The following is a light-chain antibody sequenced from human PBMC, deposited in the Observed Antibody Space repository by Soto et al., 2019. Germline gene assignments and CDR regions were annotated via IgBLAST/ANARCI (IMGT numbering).Light chain of an antibody. Sequence: ELVMTQSPGTLSVSPGERVNLSCRASQSVGNNLAWHQQKPGQAPRLLIYGASTRATGFPARFSGSGSGTEFTLTISSLQSEDFAVYYCQQYNGWPITFGQGKRLEIK. V-gene: IGKV3-15*01. CDR1: QSVGNN. CDR2: GAS. J-gene: IGKJ5*01. CDR3: QQYNGWPIT.